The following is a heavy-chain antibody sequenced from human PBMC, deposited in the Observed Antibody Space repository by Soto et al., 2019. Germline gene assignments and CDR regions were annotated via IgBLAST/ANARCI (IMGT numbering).Heavy chain of an antibody. CDR2: IHSSGTT. CDR1: DVSTSNFF. J-gene: IGHJ4*02. CDR3: ARGSGWLTDY. Sequence: QVLLHEPGPGLVKPSEPLSLTCSVSDVSTSNFFWKWFRQPPGKGLEWIGNIHSSGTTNYNSSLESRVTISLDTSNSQCSLKMNSVTAADTAGYYCARGSGWLTDYWGQGSQVTVST. V-gene: IGHV4-59*08. D-gene: IGHD6-19*01.